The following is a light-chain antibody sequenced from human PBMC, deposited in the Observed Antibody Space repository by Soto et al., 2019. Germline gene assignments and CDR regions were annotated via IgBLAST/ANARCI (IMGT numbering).Light chain of an antibody. CDR3: QQYENWPPYT. CDR1: QSVSSN. CDR2: GAS. Sequence: EIVMTQSPATLSVSPGERATLSCRASQSVSSNLAWYQQKPGQAPRLLIYGASTRATGIPARFSGSGSGTEFTLTIRSLQSEDFAVHYCQQYENWPPYTFGQGTKLEIK. V-gene: IGKV3-15*01. J-gene: IGKJ2*01.